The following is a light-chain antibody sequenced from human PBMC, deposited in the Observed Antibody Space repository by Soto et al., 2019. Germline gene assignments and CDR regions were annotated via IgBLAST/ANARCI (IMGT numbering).Light chain of an antibody. CDR1: QSISSRN. J-gene: IGKJ3*01. V-gene: IGKV3-20*01. CDR2: AAF. Sequence: EIVLTQSPGTLSLSPGERATLSCRASQSISSRNLAWYQQKPGQAPRLLIYAAFHRATGIPDRFSGSGSGTDFTLTINRLEPEDFAVYYCQQYGSSPLFTFGPGTKVDMK. CDR3: QQYGSSPLFT.